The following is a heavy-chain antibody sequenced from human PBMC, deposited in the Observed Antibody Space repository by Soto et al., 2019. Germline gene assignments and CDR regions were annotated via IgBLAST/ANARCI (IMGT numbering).Heavy chain of an antibody. CDR1: GFAFEDDA. J-gene: IGHJ1*01. V-gene: IGHV3-9*01. Sequence: EVQLVESGGGLVQPGRSLRLSCVASGFAFEDDAMHWVRQAPGKGLEWVAGINWKSSNIGYGDSVKGRLTISRVNAKKSLFLQLHRLRPEDTAFYYCAKDRGNSWSADLDSWGQGTRVTVSS. D-gene: IGHD3-3*01. CDR3: AKDRGNSWSADLDS. CDR2: INWKSSNI.